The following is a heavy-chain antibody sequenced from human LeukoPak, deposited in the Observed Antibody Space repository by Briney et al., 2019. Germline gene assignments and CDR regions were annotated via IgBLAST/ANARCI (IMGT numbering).Heavy chain of an antibody. J-gene: IGHJ3*02. CDR1: GFAVSGRY. Sequence: PGGSLRLSCAASGFAVSGRYISWVRPAPGIGLEWVSVIYTGGGTYYGDSVKGRFTISRDISQNTVYLQMNSLRAEDTAVYYCTRDRSNCGTRDAFDIWGQGTMVSVSS. D-gene: IGHD1-26*01. CDR3: TRDRSNCGTRDAFDI. V-gene: IGHV3-53*01. CDR2: IYTGGGT.